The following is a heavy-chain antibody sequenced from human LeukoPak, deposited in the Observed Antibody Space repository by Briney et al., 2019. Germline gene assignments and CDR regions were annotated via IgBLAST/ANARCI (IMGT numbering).Heavy chain of an antibody. J-gene: IGHJ4*02. D-gene: IGHD3-22*01. CDR3: ARGPRLTYYYDSSGYYLDY. Sequence: SVKVSCKASGGTFSSYAISWVRQAPGQGLEWMGRIIPIFGTANYAQKFQGRVTITADKSTSTAYMELSSLRSEDTAVYYCARGPRLTYYYDSSGYYLDYWGQGTLVSVSS. CDR1: GGTFSSYA. CDR2: IIPIFGTA. V-gene: IGHV1-69*06.